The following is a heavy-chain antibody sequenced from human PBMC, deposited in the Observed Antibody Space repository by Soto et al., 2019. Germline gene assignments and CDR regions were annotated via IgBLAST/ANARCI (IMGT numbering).Heavy chain of an antibody. CDR1: GYTFTGYN. J-gene: IGHJ3*02. D-gene: IGHD3-22*01. V-gene: IGHV1-2*04. Sequence: QVQLVQSGAEVKKPGASVKVSCKASGYTFTGYNMHWVRQAPGQGLEWMGWINPNSGGTNYAQKFQGWVTMTRDTSISTAYMELSRLRSDDTAVYYCARTYYYDSSGYPRDAFDIWGQGTMVTVSS. CDR3: ARTYYYDSSGYPRDAFDI. CDR2: INPNSGGT.